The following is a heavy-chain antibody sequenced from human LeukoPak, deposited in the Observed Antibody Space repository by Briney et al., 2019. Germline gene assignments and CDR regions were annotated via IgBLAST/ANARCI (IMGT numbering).Heavy chain of an antibody. Sequence: GGSLRLSCAASGFTFSSYGMHWVRQAPGKGLEWVAVISYDGSNKYYADSVKGRFTISRDNSKNTLYLQMNSLRAGDTAVYYCARAAMVRGVDYFDYWGQGTLVTVSS. D-gene: IGHD3-10*01. CDR2: ISYDGSNK. CDR3: ARAAMVRGVDYFDY. V-gene: IGHV3-30*03. CDR1: GFTFSSYG. J-gene: IGHJ4*02.